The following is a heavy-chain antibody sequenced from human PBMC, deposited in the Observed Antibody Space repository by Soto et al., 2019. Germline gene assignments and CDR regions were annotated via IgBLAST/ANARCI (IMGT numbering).Heavy chain of an antibody. D-gene: IGHD3-16*01. J-gene: IGHJ6*02. V-gene: IGHV3-30-3*01. Sequence: QVQLVESGGGVVQPGRSLRLSCAASGFTFSSYAMHWVRQAPGKGLEWVAVISYDGSNKYYADSVKGRFTISRDNSKNTLYLQMNSLRAEDTAVYYCARDGDYVLAGDYYYGMDVWGQGTTVTVSS. CDR3: ARDGDYVLAGDYYYGMDV. CDR1: GFTFSSYA. CDR2: ISYDGSNK.